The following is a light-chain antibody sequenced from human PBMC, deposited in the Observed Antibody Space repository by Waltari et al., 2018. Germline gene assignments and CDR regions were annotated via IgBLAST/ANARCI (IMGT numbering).Light chain of an antibody. CDR2: AAS. CDR3: QQGYNTPWT. Sequence: DIHMTQSPSSLPASVGDKVTITCRASQGISSWLAWYQQKPGKAPKLLIYAASSLQSGVPSRFSGSGSGTDYTLTISSLQPEDFATYYCQQGYNTPWTFGQGTKVEIK. V-gene: IGKV1-12*01. J-gene: IGKJ1*01. CDR1: QGISSW.